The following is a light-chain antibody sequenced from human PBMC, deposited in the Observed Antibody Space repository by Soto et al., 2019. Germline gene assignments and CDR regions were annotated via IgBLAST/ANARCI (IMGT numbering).Light chain of an antibody. CDR2: EVS. J-gene: IGLJ3*02. CDR1: SSDVGGYNL. CDR3: SSHAGGNNSGV. Sequence: QSVLTQPPSASGSPGQSVTISCIGTSSDVGGYNLVSWYQQHPGKAPKLMIYEVSKRPSGVPDRFSGSKSGNTASLTVSGLQAEDEADYFYSSHAGGNNSGVFGGGTKLTVL. V-gene: IGLV2-8*01.